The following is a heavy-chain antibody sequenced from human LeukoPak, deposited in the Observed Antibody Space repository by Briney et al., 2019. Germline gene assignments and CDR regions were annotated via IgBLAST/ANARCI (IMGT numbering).Heavy chain of an antibody. CDR1: GSSFGDHY. J-gene: IGHJ5*02. CDR3: ARDSRRLQVGWLDP. CDR2: ISGSSTII. Sequence: GGSLRLSCAASGSSFGDHYMSWIRQAPGKGLEWLAYISGSSTIIYYADSVKGRFTISRDNAKNSLYLQMNSLGVDDTAVYYCARDSRRLQVGWLDPWGQGTLVTVAS. V-gene: IGHV3-11*04. D-gene: IGHD5-24*01.